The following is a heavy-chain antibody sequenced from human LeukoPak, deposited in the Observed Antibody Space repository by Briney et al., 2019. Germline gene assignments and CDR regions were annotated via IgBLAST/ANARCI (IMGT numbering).Heavy chain of an antibody. CDR1: GFTFSSYG. CDR2: ISYDGSNK. CDR3: AGSVMVAAPFDY. V-gene: IGHV3-30*03. Sequence: GGSLRLSCAASGFTFSSYGMHWVRQAPGKGLEWVAVISYDGSNKYYADSVKGRFTISRDNSKNTLYLQMNSLRAEDTAVYYCAGSVMVAAPFDYWGQGTLVTVSS. D-gene: IGHD2-15*01. J-gene: IGHJ4*02.